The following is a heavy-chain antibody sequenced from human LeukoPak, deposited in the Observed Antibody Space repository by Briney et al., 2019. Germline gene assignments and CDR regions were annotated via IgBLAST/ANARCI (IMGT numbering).Heavy chain of an antibody. J-gene: IGHJ4*02. CDR1: GYTFTSYD. D-gene: IGHD3-10*01. CDR2: MNPNGGNT. Sequence: ASVKVSCKASGYTFTSYDINWVRQATGQGLEWMGWMNPNGGNTGYAQKFQGRVTMTRNTSISTAYMELSSLRSEDTAVYYCARGRRGSGSYYKDYFDYWGQGTLVTVSS. CDR3: ARGRRGSGSYYKDYFDY. V-gene: IGHV1-8*01.